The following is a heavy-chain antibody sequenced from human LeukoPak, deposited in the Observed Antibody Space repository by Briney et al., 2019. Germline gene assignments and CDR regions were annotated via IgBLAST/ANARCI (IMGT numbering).Heavy chain of an antibody. V-gene: IGHV4-59*01. CDR1: GGSLSSYY. J-gene: IGHJ5*02. D-gene: IGHD3-22*01. CDR3: ARDRRAGQSGYWFDP. Sequence: TSSETLSLTCTVSGGSLSSYYWSWIRQPPGKGLEWIGYISDSGRTNYNPSLKSRVIISVDTSKNQFSLKVTSVTAADTAVYYCARDRRAGQSGYWFDPWGQGTLVTVSS. CDR2: ISDSGRT.